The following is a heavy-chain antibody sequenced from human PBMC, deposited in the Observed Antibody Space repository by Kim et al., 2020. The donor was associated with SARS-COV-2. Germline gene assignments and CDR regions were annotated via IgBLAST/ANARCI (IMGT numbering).Heavy chain of an antibody. CDR3: TRGYGSETNY. V-gene: IGHV3-74*01. CDR2: SST. D-gene: IGHD3-10*01. J-gene: IGHJ4*02. Sequence: SSTGYADYVKGRFTISRDNAKNTLYLQMNSLRVEDTAVYYCTRGYGSETNYWGQGSLVIVST.